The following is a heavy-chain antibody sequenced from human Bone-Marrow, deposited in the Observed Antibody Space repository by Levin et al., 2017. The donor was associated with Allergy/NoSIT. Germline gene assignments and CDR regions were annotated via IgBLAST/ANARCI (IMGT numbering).Heavy chain of an antibody. CDR2: IKQDGSEK. J-gene: IGHJ2*01. V-gene: IGHV3-7*01. Sequence: GGSLRLSCAASGFTFSSYWMSWVRQAPGKGLEWVANIKQDGSEKYYVDSVKGRFTISRDNAKNSLYLQMNSLRAEDTAVYYCARVASDIVVVVAATTAYWYFDLWGRGTLVTVSS. CDR1: GFTFSSYW. D-gene: IGHD2-15*01. CDR3: ARVASDIVVVVAATTAYWYFDL.